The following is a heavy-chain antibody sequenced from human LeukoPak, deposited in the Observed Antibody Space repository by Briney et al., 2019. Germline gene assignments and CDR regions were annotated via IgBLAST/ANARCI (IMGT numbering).Heavy chain of an antibody. Sequence: GGFLRLSCAASGFTFSSYAMSWVRQAPGKGLEWVSAISGSGGSTYYADSVKGRFTISRDNSKNTLYLQMNSLRAEDTAVYYCAKDRKGFVVVPAAIYWGQGTLVTVPS. CDR2: ISGSGGST. CDR3: AKDRKGFVVVPAAIY. J-gene: IGHJ4*02. V-gene: IGHV3-23*01. CDR1: GFTFSSYA. D-gene: IGHD2-2*01.